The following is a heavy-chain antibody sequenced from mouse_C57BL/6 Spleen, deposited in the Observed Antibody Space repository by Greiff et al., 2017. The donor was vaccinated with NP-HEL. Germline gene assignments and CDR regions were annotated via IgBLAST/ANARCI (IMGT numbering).Heavy chain of an antibody. CDR3: ARQPYSDAWFAY. D-gene: IGHD2-12*01. Sequence: EVHLVESGGGLVKPGGSLKLSCAASGFTFSSYTMSWVRQTPEKRLEWVATISGGGGNTYYPDSVKGRFTISRDNAKNTLYLQMSSLRSEDTALYYCARQPYSDAWFAYWGQGTLVTVSA. CDR1: GFTFSSYT. V-gene: IGHV5-9*01. CDR2: ISGGGGNT. J-gene: IGHJ3*01.